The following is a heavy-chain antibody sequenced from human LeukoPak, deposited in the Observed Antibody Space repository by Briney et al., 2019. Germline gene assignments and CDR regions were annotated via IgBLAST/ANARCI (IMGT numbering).Heavy chain of an antibody. CDR3: ARERLHPAHYYYYGMDV. Sequence: SETLSLTCTVSGGSISSGGYYWSWIRQHPGKGLEWIGYIYYSGSTYYNPSLKSRVTISVDTSKNQFSLKLSSVTAADTAVYYCARERLHPAHYYYYGMDVWGRGTTVTVSS. CDR1: GGSISSGGYY. D-gene: IGHD4-11*01. V-gene: IGHV4-31*03. CDR2: IYYSGST. J-gene: IGHJ6*02.